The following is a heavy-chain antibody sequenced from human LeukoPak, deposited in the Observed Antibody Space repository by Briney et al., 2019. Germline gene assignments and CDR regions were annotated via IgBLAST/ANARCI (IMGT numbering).Heavy chain of an antibody. J-gene: IGHJ4*02. CDR1: GGSFCGYY. CDR3: ARSPSHRYCSGGSCYLDY. CDR2: INHSGST. V-gene: IGHV4-34*01. D-gene: IGHD2-15*01. Sequence: SETLSLTCAVYGGSFCGYYWSWIRQPPGKGLEWIGEINHSGSTNYNPSLKSRVTISVDTSKNQFSLKLSSVTAADTAVYYCARSPSHRYCSGGSCYLDYWGQGNLVTVSS.